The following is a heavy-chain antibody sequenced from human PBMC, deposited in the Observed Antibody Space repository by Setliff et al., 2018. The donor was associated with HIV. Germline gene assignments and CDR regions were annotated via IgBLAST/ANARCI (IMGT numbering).Heavy chain of an antibody. D-gene: IGHD1-20*01. V-gene: IGHV3-23*01. Sequence: SLRLSCAASGFTFSTYAMSWVRQAPGKGLEWVSALSGAGGSTYYADSVKGRFTISRDNSKNTLFLQVSSLRADDTAVYYCAKGYNDDWYFFDYWGQGTLVTVSS. CDR2: LSGAGGST. CDR3: AKGYNDDWYFFDY. J-gene: IGHJ4*02. CDR1: GFTFSTYA.